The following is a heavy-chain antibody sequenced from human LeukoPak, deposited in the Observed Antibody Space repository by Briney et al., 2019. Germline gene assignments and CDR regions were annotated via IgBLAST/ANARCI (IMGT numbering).Heavy chain of an antibody. Sequence: SVKVSCKASGGTFSSYAISWVRQAPGQGLEWMGGIIPIFGTANYAQKFQGRVTITPDESTSTAYMELSSLRSEDTAVYYCARAEAAGIPAAMPLMWYYYYMDVWGKGTTVTVSS. CDR2: IIPIFGTA. CDR1: GGTFSSYA. D-gene: IGHD2-2*01. CDR3: ARAEAAGIPAAMPLMWYYYYMDV. J-gene: IGHJ6*03. V-gene: IGHV1-69*01.